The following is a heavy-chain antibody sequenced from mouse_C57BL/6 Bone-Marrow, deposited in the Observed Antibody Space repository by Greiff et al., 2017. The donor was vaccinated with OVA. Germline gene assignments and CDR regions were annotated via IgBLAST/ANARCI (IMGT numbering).Heavy chain of an antibody. D-gene: IGHD1-1*01. CDR1: GYTFTSYW. CDR3: ARDHYGSSLLFGY. Sequence: QVQLQQPGAELVRPGSSVKLSCKASGYTFTSYWMHWVKQRPIQGLEWIGNIDPSDSDTHYNQKFKDKATLTVDKSSSTAYMQLSSLTSEDSAVYYCARDHYGSSLLFGYWGQGTTLTVSS. V-gene: IGHV1-52*01. J-gene: IGHJ2*01. CDR2: IDPSDSDT.